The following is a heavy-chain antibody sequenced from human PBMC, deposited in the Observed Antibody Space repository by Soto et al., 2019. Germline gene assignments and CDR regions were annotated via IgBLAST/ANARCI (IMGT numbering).Heavy chain of an antibody. CDR1: GGSISSYY. CDR2: IYYSGST. J-gene: IGHJ4*02. D-gene: IGHD2-15*01. CDR3: ARVVVVAATLVYYFEH. V-gene: IGHV4-59*01. Sequence: SETLSLTCTVSGGSISSYYWSWIRQPPGKGLEWIGYIYYSGSTNYNPSLKSRVTISVDTSKNQFSLKLSSVTAADTAVYYCARVVVVAATLVYYFEHWGQGTLVTVSS.